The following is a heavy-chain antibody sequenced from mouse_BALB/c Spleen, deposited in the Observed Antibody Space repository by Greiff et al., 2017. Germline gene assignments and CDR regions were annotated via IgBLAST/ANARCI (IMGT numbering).Heavy chain of an antibody. D-gene: IGHD1-2*01. CDR1: GYTFTSYW. V-gene: IGHV1S81*02. CDR2: INPSNGRT. J-gene: IGHJ3*01. Sequence: VQLQQPGAELVKPGASVKLSCKASGYTFTSYWMHWVKQRPGQGLEWIGEINPSNGRTNYNEKFKSKATLTVDKSSSTAYMQLSSLTSEDSAVYYCARREKNYGIFAYWGQGTLVTVSA. CDR3: ARREKNYGIFAY.